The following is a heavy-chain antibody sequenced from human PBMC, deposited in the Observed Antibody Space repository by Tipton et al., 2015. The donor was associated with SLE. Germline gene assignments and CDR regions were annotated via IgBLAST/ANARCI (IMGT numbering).Heavy chain of an antibody. CDR3: ASGSTWVGVFDY. Sequence: TLSLTCTVSGGSISNYYWSWIRQPPGKGLEWIGYIYYSGSTNYNPSLKSRVTISVDTSKNQFSLKLSSVTAADTAVYYCASGSTWVGVFDYWGQGTLVTVSS. CDR1: GGSISNYY. J-gene: IGHJ4*02. CDR2: IYYSGST. V-gene: IGHV4-59*08. D-gene: IGHD2-15*01.